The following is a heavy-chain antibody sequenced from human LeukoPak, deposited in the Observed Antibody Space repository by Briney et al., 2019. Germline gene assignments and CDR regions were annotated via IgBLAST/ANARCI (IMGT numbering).Heavy chain of an antibody. V-gene: IGHV4-39*01. J-gene: IGHJ6*02. Sequence: PSETLSLTCTVSGGSISSSSYYWGWIRQPPGKGLEWIGSIYYSGSTYYNPSLKSRVTISVDTSKNQFSLKLSSVTAADTAVHYCARRGGSYLPDYYYGMDVWGQGTTVTVSS. CDR2: IYYSGST. D-gene: IGHD1-26*01. CDR3: ARRGGSYLPDYYYGMDV. CDR1: GGSISSSSYY.